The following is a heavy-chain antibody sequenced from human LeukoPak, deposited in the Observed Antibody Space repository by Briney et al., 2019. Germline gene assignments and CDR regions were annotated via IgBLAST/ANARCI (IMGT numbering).Heavy chain of an antibody. V-gene: IGHV4-59*01. Sequence: SETLSLTCTVSGGSISSYYWSWIRQPPGKGLEWIGYIYYSGSTNYNPSLKSRVTISVDTSKNQFSLKLSSVTAADTAVYYCARIPLYGTQRYFDYWGQGTLVTASS. CDR3: ARIPLYGTQRYFDY. D-gene: IGHD1-14*01. CDR1: GGSISSYY. CDR2: IYYSGST. J-gene: IGHJ4*02.